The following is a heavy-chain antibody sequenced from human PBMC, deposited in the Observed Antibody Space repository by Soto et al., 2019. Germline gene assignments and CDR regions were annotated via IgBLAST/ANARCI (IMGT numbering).Heavy chain of an antibody. J-gene: IGHJ6*02. Sequence: QVQLVQSGAEVKKPGSSVKVSCKASGGTFSSYTISWVRQAPGQGLEWMGRIIPILGIANYAQKFQGRVTINAXXSXSXVYMELSSLRSEDTAVYYCARGHYYGSRSYYYGMDVWGQGTTVTVSS. V-gene: IGHV1-69*02. CDR1: GGTFSSYT. CDR3: ARGHYYGSRSYYYGMDV. D-gene: IGHD3-10*01. CDR2: IIPILGIA.